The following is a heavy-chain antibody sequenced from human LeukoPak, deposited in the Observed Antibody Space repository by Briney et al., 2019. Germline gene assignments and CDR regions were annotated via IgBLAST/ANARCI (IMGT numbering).Heavy chain of an antibody. CDR2: IYSGGST. V-gene: IGHV3-66*01. D-gene: IGHD2-15*01. CDR3: ASEQSSWGDAFDI. J-gene: IGHJ3*02. CDR1: GSTVSSNY. Sequence: GGSLRLSCAASGSTVSSNYMSWVRQAPGKGLEWVSVIYSGGSTYYADSVKGRFTISRDNSKNTLYLQMNSLRAEDTAVYYCASEQSSWGDAFDIWGQGTMVTVSS.